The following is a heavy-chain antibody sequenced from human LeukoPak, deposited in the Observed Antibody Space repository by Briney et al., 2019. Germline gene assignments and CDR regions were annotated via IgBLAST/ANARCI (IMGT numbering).Heavy chain of an antibody. CDR2: IYYSGST. D-gene: IGHD6-6*01. V-gene: IGHV4-39*07. CDR3: ARATRAARHFDY. Sequence: SETLSLTCTVSGGSISSSSYYWGWIRQPPGKGLEWIGSIYYSGSTYYNPSLKSRVTISVDTSKNQFSLKLSSVTAADTAVYYCARATRAARHFDYWGQGTLVTVSS. J-gene: IGHJ4*02. CDR1: GGSISSSSYY.